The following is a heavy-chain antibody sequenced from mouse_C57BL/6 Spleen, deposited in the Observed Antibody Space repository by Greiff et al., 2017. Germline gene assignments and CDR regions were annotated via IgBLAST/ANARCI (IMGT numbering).Heavy chain of an antibody. D-gene: IGHD1-1*01. CDR1: GYTFTSYW. J-gene: IGHJ3*01. CDR2: IDPNRGGT. CDR3: ARGHYYGSSTFAD. Sequence: QVQLQQPGAELVKPGASVKLSCKASGYTFTSYWMHWVKQRPGRGLEWIGRIDPNRGGTRYNQKFKGKATLTVENSSSTAYMERRSLTSEDSAVYYCARGHYYGSSTFADWGQGTLVTVAA. V-gene: IGHV1-62-3*01.